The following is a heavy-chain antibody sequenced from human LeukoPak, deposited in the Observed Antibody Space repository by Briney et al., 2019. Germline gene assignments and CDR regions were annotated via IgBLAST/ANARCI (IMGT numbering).Heavy chain of an antibody. CDR2: IYYSGST. CDR3: ARPGVGSGRYGAFDI. D-gene: IGHD5-18*01. CDR1: GGSISRYY. V-gene: IGHV4-59*08. J-gene: IGHJ3*02. Sequence: SETLSLTCTVSGGSISRYYWSWLRQPPGKGLEWIGYIYYSGSTNYNPSLESRVTMSVDTSKNQFSLKLRSVTAADTAVYYCARPGVGSGRYGAFDIWGQGTMVTVSS.